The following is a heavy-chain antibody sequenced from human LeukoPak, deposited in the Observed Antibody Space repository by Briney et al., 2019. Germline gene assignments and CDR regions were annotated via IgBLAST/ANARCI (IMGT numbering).Heavy chain of an antibody. V-gene: IGHV4-39*01. CDR2: IYDSGST. CDR1: GGSISSSSYY. D-gene: IGHD2-2*01. CDR3: ARLRYCSSTSCYFWFDP. Sequence: SETLSLTCTVSGGSISSSSYYWGWIRQPPGKGLEWIGSIYDSGSTYYNPSLKSRVTISVDTSKNQFSLKLSSVTAADTAVYYCARLRYCSSTSCYFWFDPWGQGTLVTVSS. J-gene: IGHJ5*02.